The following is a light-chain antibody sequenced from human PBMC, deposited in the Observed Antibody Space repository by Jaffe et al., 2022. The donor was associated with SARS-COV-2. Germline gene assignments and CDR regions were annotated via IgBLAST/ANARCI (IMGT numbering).Light chain of an antibody. Sequence: EIVLTQSPATLSLSPGERATLSCRASQSVSSYLAWYQQKPGQAPRLLIYDAFTRATGIPARFSGSGSGTDFTLTISSLEPEDFAVYYCQQRSSWPLLTFGGGTKVEIK. CDR1: QSVSSY. V-gene: IGKV3-11*01. CDR3: QQRSSWPLLT. CDR2: DAF. J-gene: IGKJ4*01.